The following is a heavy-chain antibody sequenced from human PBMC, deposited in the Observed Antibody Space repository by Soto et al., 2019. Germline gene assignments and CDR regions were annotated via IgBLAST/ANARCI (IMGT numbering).Heavy chain of an antibody. CDR2: LYDVDGS. D-gene: IGHD1-1*01. Sequence: GGSLRLSCAAFGLTISGKKYVAWVRQAPGKGLEWVSALYDVDGSFYADSVKGRFTTSSDSSKTTVYLQMNDLRPDDTAVYYCATWHEREHTYDVWGQGTTVTVS. CDR3: ATWHEREHTYDV. V-gene: IGHV3-53*01. J-gene: IGHJ3*01. CDR1: GLTISGKKY.